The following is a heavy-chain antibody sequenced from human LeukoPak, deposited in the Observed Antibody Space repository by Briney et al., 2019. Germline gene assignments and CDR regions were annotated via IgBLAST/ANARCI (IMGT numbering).Heavy chain of an antibody. J-gene: IGHJ4*02. CDR1: GFAFSSYA. Sequence: GGSLRLSCAASGFAFSSYAMSWVRQAPGKGLEWVSIIYSGGSTEYADSVKGRFTISRDNSENTVYLQMNSLRVEDTAVYYCARGDSGKWNFKRGFDYWGQGTLVTISS. CDR2: IYSGGST. CDR3: ARGDSGKWNFKRGFDY. V-gene: IGHV3-53*01. D-gene: IGHD1-26*01.